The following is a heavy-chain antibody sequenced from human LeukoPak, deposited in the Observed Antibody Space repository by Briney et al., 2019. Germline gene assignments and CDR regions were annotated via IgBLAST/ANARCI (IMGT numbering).Heavy chain of an antibody. CDR1: GFTFTSYA. Sequence: GGSLRLSCAASGFTFTSYAMKWVRQAPGKGLEWVSTISGSGGSTYYADSVKGRFTMSRDNSENTLYLQMNSLRAEDTAVYYCAKSTGSSSSLAVDYWGQGTLVTVSS. CDR2: ISGSGGST. V-gene: IGHV3-23*01. J-gene: IGHJ4*02. D-gene: IGHD6-6*01. CDR3: AKSTGSSSSLAVDY.